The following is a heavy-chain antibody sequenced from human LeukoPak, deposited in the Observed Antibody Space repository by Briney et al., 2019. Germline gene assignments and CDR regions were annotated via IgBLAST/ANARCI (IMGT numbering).Heavy chain of an antibody. CDR3: ARGGFGEAYYYYYYMDV. Sequence: PGGSLRLSCAASKFTFSTFSMSWVRQAPGKGLEGVSSISGSGGYTYYADSVKGRFTISRDNSKNTLFLQMNSLRAEDTAVYYCARGGFGEAYYYYYYMDVWGKGTTVTVSS. CDR1: KFTFSTFS. D-gene: IGHD3-10*01. V-gene: IGHV3-23*01. J-gene: IGHJ6*03. CDR2: ISGSGGYT.